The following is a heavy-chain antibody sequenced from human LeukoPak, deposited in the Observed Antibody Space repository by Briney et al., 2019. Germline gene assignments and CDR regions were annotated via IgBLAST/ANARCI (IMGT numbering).Heavy chain of an antibody. D-gene: IGHD6-13*01. Sequence: GGSLRLSWAASGFTFSSYWMSWVRQAPGKGLEWVANIKQDGSEKYYVDSVKGRFTISRDNAKNSLYLQMNSLRAEDTAVYYCARDIPPRRAAAGTRAFDIWGQGTMVTVSS. CDR2: IKQDGSEK. J-gene: IGHJ3*02. V-gene: IGHV3-7*01. CDR1: GFTFSSYW. CDR3: ARDIPPRRAAAGTRAFDI.